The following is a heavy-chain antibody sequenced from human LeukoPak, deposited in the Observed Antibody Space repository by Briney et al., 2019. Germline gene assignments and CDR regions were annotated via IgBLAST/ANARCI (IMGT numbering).Heavy chain of an antibody. J-gene: IGHJ4*02. CDR2: IYYSGST. V-gene: IGHV4-39*07. CDR1: GGSISSSSYY. D-gene: IGHD3-22*01. Sequence: ASETLSLTCTVSGGSISSSSYYWGWIRQPPGKGLEWIGSIYYSGSTYYNPSLKSRVTISVDTSKNQFSLKLSSVTAADTAVYYCARAARYYDSSGYLGPFDYWGQGTLVTVSS. CDR3: ARAARYYDSSGYLGPFDY.